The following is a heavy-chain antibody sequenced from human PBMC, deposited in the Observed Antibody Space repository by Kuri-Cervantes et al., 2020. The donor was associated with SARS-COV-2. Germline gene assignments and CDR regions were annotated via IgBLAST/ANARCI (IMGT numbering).Heavy chain of an antibody. CDR2: IIPILNKA. CDR3: ARHEYSNSAYYFDY. V-gene: IGHV1-69*04. J-gene: IGHJ4*02. D-gene: IGHD4-11*01. Sequence: SLMVFCYASGVTFSNYAISWVRQAPGQGLEWMGRIIPILNKANYVQKFQGRVTITADKSTSTAYMELSSLKSENTAVYYCARHEYSNSAYYFDYWGQGTLVTVSS. CDR1: GVTFSNYA.